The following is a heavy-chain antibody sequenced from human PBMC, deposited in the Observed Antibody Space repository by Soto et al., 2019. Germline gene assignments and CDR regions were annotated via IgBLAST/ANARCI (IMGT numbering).Heavy chain of an antibody. V-gene: IGHV3-21*01. Sequence: GGSLRLSCAASGFNFSSYSINWVRQAPGKGLEWVSSISSSSSYIYYADSVKGRFTISRDNAKNSLYLQMNSLRAEDTAVYYCARDPSTTGAAFDIWGQGTMVTVSS. CDR3: ARDPSTTGAAFDI. CDR1: GFNFSSYS. J-gene: IGHJ3*02. CDR2: ISSSSSYI.